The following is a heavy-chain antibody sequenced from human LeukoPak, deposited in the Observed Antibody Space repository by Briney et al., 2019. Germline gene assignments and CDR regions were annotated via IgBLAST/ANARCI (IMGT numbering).Heavy chain of an antibody. J-gene: IGHJ6*03. CDR3: ASSKYYYYYYMDV. D-gene: IGHD2-2*01. CDR1: GFTFSSYI. Sequence: GGSLRLSCVVSGFTFSSYIMHWVRQAPGKGLEWVALISYDEKSKFYPDSVKGRFTISRDNSKNTVYLQMNSLRAEDTAVYYCASSKYYYYYYMDVWGKGTTVTISS. CDR2: ISYDEKSK. V-gene: IGHV3-30*04.